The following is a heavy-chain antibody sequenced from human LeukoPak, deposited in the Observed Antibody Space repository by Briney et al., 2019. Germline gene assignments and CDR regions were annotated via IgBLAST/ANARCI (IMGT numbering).Heavy chain of an antibody. CDR1: GFSFSSCA. Sequence: GGSLRLSCAASGFSFSSCAMHWVRQAPGKGLEWVAFIRYDANSKYYADSVKGRFTISRDNSKDTLYLQMTSLRIEDTAVYYCSKGDEYGANTRPPKYNWFDPWGQGTLVTVSS. J-gene: IGHJ5*02. V-gene: IGHV3-30*02. D-gene: IGHD4-23*01. CDR3: SKGDEYGANTRPPKYNWFDP. CDR2: IRYDANSK.